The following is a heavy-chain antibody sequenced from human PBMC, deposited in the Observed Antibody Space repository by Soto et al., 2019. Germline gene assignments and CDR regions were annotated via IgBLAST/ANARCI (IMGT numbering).Heavy chain of an antibody. V-gene: IGHV3-9*02. CDR3: VKDVSPGGADV. CDR1: GFTSHDYA. CDR2: IYWGSNKI. J-gene: IGHJ6*02. D-gene: IGHD3-10*01. Sequence: EVQLVESGGGLVQPGGSLRLSCVASGFTSHDYAMHWVRQTPGKGLEWVSGIYWGSNKIDYADSVKGRFTISRDKAKNSLFLQMNTLSADDTALYYCVKDVSPGGADVWGQGTTVTVSS.